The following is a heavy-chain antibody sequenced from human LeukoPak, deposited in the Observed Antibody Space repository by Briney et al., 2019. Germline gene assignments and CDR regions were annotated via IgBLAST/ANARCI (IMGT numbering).Heavy chain of an antibody. CDR2: INPSGGST. CDR3: ATVFGDSTIDY. V-gene: IGHV1-46*03. CDR1: GYTFTSYY. Sequence: GASVKVTCKASGYTFTSYYMHWVRQAPGQGLEWMGIINPSGGSTSYAQKFQGRVTMTRDTSTSTVYMELSSLRSEDTAVYYCATVFGDSTIDYWGQGTLVTVSS. J-gene: IGHJ4*02. D-gene: IGHD4-17*01.